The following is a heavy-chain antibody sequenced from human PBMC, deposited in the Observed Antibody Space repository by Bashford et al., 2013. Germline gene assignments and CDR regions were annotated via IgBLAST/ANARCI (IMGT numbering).Heavy chain of an antibody. CDR2: INPNSGGT. CDR3: ARDSSRDSGWLRLDP. CDR1: GYTFTDYY. V-gene: IGHV1-2*02. J-gene: IGHJ5*02. Sequence: VASVKVSCKASGYTFTDYYVHWVRRAPGQGLEWMGWINPNSGGTDYAQKFQGRVTMTRDTSISTAYMELSRLRSDDTAVYYCARDSSRDSGWLRLDPWGQGTLVTVSS. D-gene: IGHD6-19*01.